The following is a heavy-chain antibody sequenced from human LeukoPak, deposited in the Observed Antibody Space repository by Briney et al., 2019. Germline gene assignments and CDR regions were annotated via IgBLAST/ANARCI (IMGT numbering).Heavy chain of an antibody. Sequence: SETLSLTCTVSGGSISSSSYYWGWIRQPPGKGLEWIGLIYTSGSTNYNPSLKSRVTMSVDTSKNQFSLKLSSVTAADTAVYYCARVRGGSYYFDYWGQGTLVTVSS. CDR1: GGSISSSSYY. CDR3: ARVRGGSYYFDY. CDR2: IYTSGST. D-gene: IGHD1-26*01. V-gene: IGHV4-39*07. J-gene: IGHJ4*02.